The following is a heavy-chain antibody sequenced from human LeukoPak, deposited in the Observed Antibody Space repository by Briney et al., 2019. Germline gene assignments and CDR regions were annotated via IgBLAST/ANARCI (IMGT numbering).Heavy chain of an antibody. V-gene: IGHV3-64*01. CDR2: ISSNGGST. D-gene: IGHD2-2*01. CDR1: GFTFSNYA. J-gene: IGHJ4*02. CDR3: ARYRCSSTSCFVDY. Sequence: GGSLRLSCAASGFTFSNYAMYWVRQAPGKGLEYVSAISSNGGSTYYANSVKGRFTISRDNSKDTLYLQMGSLRAEDMAVYYCARYRCSSTSCFVDYWGQGTLVTVSS.